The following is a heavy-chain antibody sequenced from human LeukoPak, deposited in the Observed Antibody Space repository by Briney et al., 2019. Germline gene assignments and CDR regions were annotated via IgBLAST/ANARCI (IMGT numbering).Heavy chain of an antibody. CDR1: GYSFTNYW. V-gene: IGHV5-51*01. J-gene: IGHJ6*02. Sequence: GESLKISCKGSGYSFTNYWIDWVRHMPGKGLEWMGIIYPGDSETRYSPSFQGQVSISVDKSISTAYLQWSSLKASDTAIYYCARGYDIDVGGQGTTVTVSS. CDR3: ARGYDIDV. CDR2: IYPGDSET.